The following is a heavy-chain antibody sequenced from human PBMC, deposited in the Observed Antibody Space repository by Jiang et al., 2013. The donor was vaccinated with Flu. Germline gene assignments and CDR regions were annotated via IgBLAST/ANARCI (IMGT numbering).Heavy chain of an antibody. J-gene: IGHJ4*02. CDR2: INHSGST. CDR1: GGSFSGYY. Sequence: KPSETLSLTCAVYGGSFSGYYWSWIRQPPGKGLEWIGEINHSGSTNYNPSLKSRVTISVDTSKNQFSLKLSSVTAADTAVYYCARGRITIFGVGFDYWGQGTLVTVSS. V-gene: IGHV4-34*01. D-gene: IGHD3-3*01. CDR3: ARGRITIFGVGFDY.